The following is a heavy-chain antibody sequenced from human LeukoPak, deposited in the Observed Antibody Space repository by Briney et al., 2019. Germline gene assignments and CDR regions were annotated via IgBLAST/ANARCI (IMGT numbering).Heavy chain of an antibody. Sequence: AGSLRLSCVASGFTFRNHAMTWVRQTPEKGLDWVSTVSHRGDNTFFADSVQGRFAISRDNSKSVLYLEMNSLRVEDTAIYYCAREFAFGNIMTTIKKGIDYWGQGSLVIVSS. V-gene: IGHV3-23*01. D-gene: IGHD1-1*01. J-gene: IGHJ4*02. CDR2: VSHRGDNT. CDR1: GFTFRNHA. CDR3: AREFAFGNIMTTIKKGIDY.